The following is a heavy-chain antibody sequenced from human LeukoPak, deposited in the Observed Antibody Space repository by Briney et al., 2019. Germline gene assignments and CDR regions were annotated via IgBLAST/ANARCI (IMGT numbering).Heavy chain of an antibody. CDR2: ISYDGNNK. D-gene: IGHD2-21*02. CDR3: TSWGDTTAEYFQR. CDR1: GVIFSSYS. V-gene: IGHV3-30-3*01. J-gene: IGHJ1*01. Sequence: PRRCLSPSCSASGVIFSSYSMHWVRQAAGKGLEWVAVISYDGNNKDEADSQKRRFTISRDNAQNSMYLQMNSMRVEDTAVYYCTSWGDTTAEYFQRWGQGTLVTVSS.